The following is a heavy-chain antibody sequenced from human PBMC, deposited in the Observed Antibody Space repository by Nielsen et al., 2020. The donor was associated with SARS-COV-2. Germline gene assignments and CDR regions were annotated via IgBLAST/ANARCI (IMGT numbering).Heavy chain of an antibody. CDR3: ARFLEWLPYYYYYGMDV. CDR1: GFTFSSYW. CDR2: IKQDGSEK. V-gene: IGHV3-7*03. Sequence: GGSLRLSCAASGFTFSSYWMSWVRQAPGKGLEWVANIKQDGSEKYYVDSVKGRFTISRDNAKNSLYLQMNSLRAEDTAVYYCARFLEWLPYYYYYGMDVWGQGTTVTVSS. D-gene: IGHD3-3*01. J-gene: IGHJ6*02.